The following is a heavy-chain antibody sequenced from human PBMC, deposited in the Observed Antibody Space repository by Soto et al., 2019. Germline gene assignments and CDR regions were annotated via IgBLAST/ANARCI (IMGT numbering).Heavy chain of an antibody. Sequence: GASMKVSCKASGGTFSSYAISWVRQAPGQGLEWMGGIIPIFGTANYAQKFQGRVTITADESTSTAYMELSNLRSEDTAVYYCARVPGGAFDIWGQGTMVTVSS. CDR3: ARVPGGAFDI. CDR1: GGTFSSYA. J-gene: IGHJ3*02. V-gene: IGHV1-69*13. D-gene: IGHD2-15*01. CDR2: IIPIFGTA.